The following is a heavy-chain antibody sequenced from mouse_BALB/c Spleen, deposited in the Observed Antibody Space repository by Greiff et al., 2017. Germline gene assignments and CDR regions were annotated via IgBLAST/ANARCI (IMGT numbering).Heavy chain of an antibody. CDR2: ICGDGST. D-gene: IGHD1-2*01. J-gene: IGHJ1*01. Sequence: VKLMESGPGLVAPSPCLSITCTVSGFSLTGYGVNWVRQPPGKGLEWMGMICGDGSTDQNSALKSRLSISKDNSKNQVFLKMNSLQTDDTARYSCDKDHYYGSDDWGEGTTVTVSA. CDR1: GFSLTGYG. V-gene: IGHV2-6-7*01. CDR3: DKDHYYGSDD.